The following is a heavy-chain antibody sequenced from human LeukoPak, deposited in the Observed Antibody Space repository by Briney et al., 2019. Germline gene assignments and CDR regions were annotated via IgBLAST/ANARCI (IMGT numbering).Heavy chain of an antibody. CDR3: ARISPSSGTYWGTLYYYMDV. CDR2: ISFSGTT. V-gene: IGHV4-59*01. J-gene: IGHJ6*03. D-gene: IGHD1-26*01. CDR1: GGSITNYY. Sequence: SETLSLTCTVSGGSITNYYWTWIRQPPGKGLEWIGYISFSGTTNYNPSLKSRVNISLDTSNSQFSLKLTSVTAADTAVYYCARISPSSGTYWGTLYYYMDVWGKGTTVTVSS.